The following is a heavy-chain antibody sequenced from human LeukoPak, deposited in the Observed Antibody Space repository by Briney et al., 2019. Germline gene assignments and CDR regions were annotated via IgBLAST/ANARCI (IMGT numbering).Heavy chain of an antibody. V-gene: IGHV4-59*08. D-gene: IGHD6-19*01. J-gene: IGHJ4*02. Sequence: SETLSLTCTVSGGSISRYYWSWIRQHPGKGLEWIGYIYHSGSTYYNPSLKSRVTISVDTSKNQFSLKLSSVTAADTAVYYCARLEQAVAGPYYFDYWGQGALVTVSS. CDR1: GGSISRYY. CDR3: ARLEQAVAGPYYFDY. CDR2: IYHSGST.